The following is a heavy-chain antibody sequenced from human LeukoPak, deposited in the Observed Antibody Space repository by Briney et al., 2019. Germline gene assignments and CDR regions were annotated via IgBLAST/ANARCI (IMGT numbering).Heavy chain of an antibody. J-gene: IGHJ4*02. CDR1: GDSIGSNSYY. CDR3: ARPLTTTSDGNYFDH. Sequence: PSETLSLTCTVSGDSIGSNSYYWVWTRQPPGKGLEWIGSINYSANTYYSSSLRSRVTVSVDTSRNQFSLKLNSVTAADTAVYSCARPLTTTSDGNYFDHWGQGTLVTVSS. D-gene: IGHD1-1*01. V-gene: IGHV4-39*01. CDR2: INYSANT.